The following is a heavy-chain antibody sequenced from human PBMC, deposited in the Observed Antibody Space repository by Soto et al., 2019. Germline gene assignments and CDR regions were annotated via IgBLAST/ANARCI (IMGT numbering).Heavy chain of an antibody. CDR1: GFSFTTHG. CDR2: ISYDGSNK. J-gene: IGHJ4*02. V-gene: IGHV3-30*03. Sequence: GGSLRLSCAASGFSFTTHGIHWVRQAPGKGLEWVALISYDGSNKYYGDSVKGRFTISRDNSKNTVYLQMNSLRPEDTAVYYCAVYTSAAVFDYWGPGTLVTVS. D-gene: IGHD2-8*01. CDR3: AVYTSAAVFDY.